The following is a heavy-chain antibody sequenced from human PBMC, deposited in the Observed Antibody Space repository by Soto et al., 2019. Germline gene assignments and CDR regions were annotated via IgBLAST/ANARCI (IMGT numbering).Heavy chain of an antibody. V-gene: IGHV3-30*18. CDR3: VQDRSDTWSVDY. CDR1: GFTFSSCA. Sequence: QVQLVESGGGVVQPGRSLRLSCVASGFTFSSCAMHWVRQVPGKGLEWLAVVTHDGSLYPYADSVKGRFSISRDNSRKTLYLQMNSLRPEDTAVYYCVQDRSDTWSVDYWGQGTLVTVSS. D-gene: IGHD2-8*02. CDR2: VTHDGSLY. J-gene: IGHJ4*02.